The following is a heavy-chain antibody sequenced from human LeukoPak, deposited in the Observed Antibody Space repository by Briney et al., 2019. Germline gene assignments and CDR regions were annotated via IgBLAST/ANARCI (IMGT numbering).Heavy chain of an antibody. D-gene: IGHD6-6*01. V-gene: IGHV4-34*01. CDR3: ARRRGSSSRGPKPGGYYYYYYYMDV. CDR1: GGSFSGYY. J-gene: IGHJ6*03. CDR2: INHSRST. Sequence: SETLSLTCAVYGGSFSGYYWSWIRQPPGKGLEWIGEINHSRSTNYNPSLKSRVTISVDTSKNQFSLKLSSVTAADTAVYYCARRRGSSSRGPKPGGYYYYYYYMDVWGKGTTVTVSS.